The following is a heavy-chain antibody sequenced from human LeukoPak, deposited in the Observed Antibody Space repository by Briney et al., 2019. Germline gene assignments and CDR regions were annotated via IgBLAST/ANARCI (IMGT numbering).Heavy chain of an antibody. Sequence: PGGSLRLSCAASGFTFSSYWMHWVRQAPGKGLVWVSRINSDGSSTSYADSVKGRFTISRDNAKNTLYLQMNSLRAEDTAVYYCARGPHYCGGDCYLDYWGQGTLVTVSS. D-gene: IGHD2-21*02. V-gene: IGHV3-74*01. J-gene: IGHJ4*02. CDR3: ARGPHYCGGDCYLDY. CDR1: GFTFSSYW. CDR2: INSDGSST.